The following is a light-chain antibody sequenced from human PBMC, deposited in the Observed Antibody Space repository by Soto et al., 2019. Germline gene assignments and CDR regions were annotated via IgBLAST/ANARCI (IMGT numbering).Light chain of an antibody. V-gene: IGLV2-14*01. CDR2: EVN. Sequence: QSVLTQPASVSGYLGQSITISCTGTSSDVGGYNYVSWYQHHPGRAPKLLIYEVNIRPSGVSSHFSGSKSGNTASLTIAGLQDEDEADYYCSSYTDTSTFVFGTGTKVTVL. CDR3: SSYTDTSTFV. CDR1: SSDVGGYNY. J-gene: IGLJ1*01.